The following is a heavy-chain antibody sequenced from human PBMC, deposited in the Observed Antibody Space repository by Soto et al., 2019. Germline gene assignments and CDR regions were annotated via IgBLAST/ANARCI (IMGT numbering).Heavy chain of an antibody. D-gene: IGHD6-19*01. J-gene: IGHJ4*03. CDR3: ARDIGSGCYDY. V-gene: IGHV1-18*01. CDR1: GYIFTSYK. CDR2: VNPYNRYT. Sequence: ASVKVSCKASGYIFTSYKINWVRQAPGQGLEWVGWVNPYNRYTDYVQKVQGRVTMTTDTSATTAYMELRSLRSDDTAVYYCARDIGSGCYDYWG.